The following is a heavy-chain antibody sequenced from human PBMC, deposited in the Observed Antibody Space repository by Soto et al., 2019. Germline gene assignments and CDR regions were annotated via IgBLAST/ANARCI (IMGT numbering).Heavy chain of an antibody. CDR3: ARYRFSGSKWSKFDY. CDR2: IYYNGST. CDR1: GVTISSGAYY. J-gene: IGHJ4*02. V-gene: IGHV4-31*03. D-gene: IGHD6-13*01. Sequence: SETLSLTCTVSGVTISSGAYYWSWIRHHPGKGLEWIGNIYYNGSTYYSPSLKSRVALSLDTSKNQFSVRLSSVTAADTAVYYCARYRFSGSKWSKFDYWGQGTLVT.